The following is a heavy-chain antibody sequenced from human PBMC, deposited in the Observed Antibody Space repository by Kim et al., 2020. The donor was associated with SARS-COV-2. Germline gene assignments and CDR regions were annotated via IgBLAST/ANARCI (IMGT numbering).Heavy chain of an antibody. D-gene: IGHD3-22*01. Sequence: ASVKVSCKASGYIFTSYYMHWVRQAPGQGLEWMGIINPSGGSTSYAQKFQGRVTMTRDTSTSTVYMELSSLRSEDTAVYYCARDSGGYYDSSGYYLTPNWFDPWGQGTLVTVSS. V-gene: IGHV1-46*01. CDR1: GYIFTSYY. J-gene: IGHJ5*02. CDR2: INPSGGST. CDR3: ARDSGGYYDSSGYYLTPNWFDP.